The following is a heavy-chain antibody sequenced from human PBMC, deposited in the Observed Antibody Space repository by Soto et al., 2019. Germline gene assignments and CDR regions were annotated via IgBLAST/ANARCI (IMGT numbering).Heavy chain of an antibody. CDR3: ASSRYWSSTSCHPSSCGYDYYGMDV. CDR1: GGTFSSYA. D-gene: IGHD2-2*01. J-gene: IGHJ6*02. V-gene: IGHV1-69*12. CDR2: IIPIFGTA. Sequence: QVQLVQSGAEVKKPGSSVKVSCKASGGTFSSYAISWVRQAPGQGLEWMGGIIPIFGTANYAQKFQGRVTITADEPTSTDYRELSSLSSEDTAVYYCASSRYWSSTSCHPSSCGYDYYGMDVWGQGTTVTVSS.